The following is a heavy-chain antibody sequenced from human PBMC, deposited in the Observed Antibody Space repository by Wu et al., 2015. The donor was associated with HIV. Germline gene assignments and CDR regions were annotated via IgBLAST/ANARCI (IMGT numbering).Heavy chain of an antibody. CDR2: INPQSDDT. J-gene: IGHJ4*02. Sequence: QVQLVQSGSEVKKPGASAKVSCTATGYTFTAYYVHWVRQAPGQGLEWMGCINPQSDDTKYAQKFQGRVTMTRDTSTNTAYMELSGLTFDDTAMYYCLTAIDGIVYWGQGPLVTVSS. CDR1: GYTFTAYY. V-gene: IGHV1-2*02. CDR3: LTAIDGIVY. D-gene: IGHD5-24*01.